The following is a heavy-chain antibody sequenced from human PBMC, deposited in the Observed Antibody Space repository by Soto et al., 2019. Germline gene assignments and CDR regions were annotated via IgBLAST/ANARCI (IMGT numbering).Heavy chain of an antibody. CDR1: GYTFSTSG. J-gene: IGHJ6*02. Sequence: QVQLVQSGAEVRKPGASVKVSCKASGYTFSTSGMRWLRQAPGQGLERMGWISTYNGDTNDAPKFQDRVTMTSDTSTSTVYMELRSLRADDTAVYYCARSGAAPYYYSGMDVWGQATRVSVSS. CDR3: ARSGAAPYYYSGMDV. D-gene: IGHD2-15*01. CDR2: ISTYNGDT. V-gene: IGHV1-18*01.